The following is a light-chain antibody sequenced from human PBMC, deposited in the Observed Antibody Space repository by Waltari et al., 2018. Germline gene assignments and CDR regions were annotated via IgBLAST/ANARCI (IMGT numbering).Light chain of an antibody. CDR2: DVS. CDR1: SSDVGGYNY. J-gene: IGLJ2*01. Sequence: QSALTQPRPVSGSPGQSVTISCTGTSSDVGGYNYASWYQQHPGKAPKLIIYDVSKRPSGVPDRFSGSKSGNTASLTISGLQAEDEADYYCCSYAGSYTFEVFGGGTKLTVL. V-gene: IGLV2-11*01. CDR3: CSYAGSYTFEV.